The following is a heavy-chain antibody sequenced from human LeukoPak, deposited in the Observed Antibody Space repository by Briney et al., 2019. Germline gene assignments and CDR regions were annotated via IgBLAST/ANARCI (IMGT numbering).Heavy chain of an antibody. D-gene: IGHD3-3*01. J-gene: IGHJ6*03. CDR2: IYPGDSDT. V-gene: IGHV5-51*01. Sequence: GESLKISCEGSGYSFTSYWIGWVRQMAGKGVEWIGIIYPGDSDTRYSPSFHGQATISADKSISTAYLQWSSLKASDTAMYYCARRVAVSGSAPQYTIFGVVGSKGYYYYYMDVWGKGTTVTVSS. CDR1: GYSFTSYW. CDR3: ARRVAVSGSAPQYTIFGVVGSKGYYYYYMDV.